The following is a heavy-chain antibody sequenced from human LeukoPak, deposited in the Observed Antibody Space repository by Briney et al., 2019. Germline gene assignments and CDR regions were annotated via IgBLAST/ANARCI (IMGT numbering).Heavy chain of an antibody. V-gene: IGHV3-33*01. Sequence: PGGSLRLSCAASGFTFSTYGFHWVRQAPGKGLDWVAVIWYDGTIAYYGDSVKGRFTVSIDNSKNTLYLQMNSLRAEDTAAYYCARDWALTGFDYWGQGTLVTVSS. J-gene: IGHJ4*02. CDR2: IWYDGTIA. CDR1: GFTFSTYG. CDR3: ARDWALTGFDY. D-gene: IGHD3-9*01.